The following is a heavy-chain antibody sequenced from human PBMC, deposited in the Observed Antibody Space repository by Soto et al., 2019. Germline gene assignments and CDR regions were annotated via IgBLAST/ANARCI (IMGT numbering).Heavy chain of an antibody. V-gene: IGHV1-18*01. CDR2: ISAYNGNT. J-gene: IGHJ4*02. D-gene: IGHD6-6*01. Sequence: QVQLVQSRAEVKKPGASVKVSCKASGYTFTNYDFTWVRQAPGQGLEWMGWISAYNGNTNYAQKLQDRVTMTTDTSTTTAYMELRTLRSDDTAVYYCARYTSSLDYWGQGTLVTVSS. CDR1: GYTFTNYD. CDR3: ARYTSSLDY.